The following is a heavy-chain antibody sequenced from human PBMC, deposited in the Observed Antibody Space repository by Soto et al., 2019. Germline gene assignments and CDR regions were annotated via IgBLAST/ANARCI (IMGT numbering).Heavy chain of an antibody. CDR1: GFTVSSTY. J-gene: IGHJ4*02. CDR3: AKMYSGSSPLQY. Sequence: GGSLRLSCASSGFTVSSTYMSWVRQAPGKGLEWVSVIYSGGSTFYADSVKGRFTISRDNSKNTLYLHMNSLRAEDTAVYYCAKMYSGSSPLQYWGQGTLVTVSS. CDR2: IYSGGST. V-gene: IGHV3-53*01. D-gene: IGHD1-26*01.